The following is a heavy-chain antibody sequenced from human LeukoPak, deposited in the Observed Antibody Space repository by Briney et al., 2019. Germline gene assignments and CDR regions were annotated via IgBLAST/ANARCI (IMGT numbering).Heavy chain of an antibody. CDR1: GFTFSSYA. CDR2: ISGSGGST. CDR3: ARRHNYYYYMDV. Sequence: GGSLRLSCAASGFTFSSYAMSWVRQAPGKGLDWVSGISGSGGSTYYADSVRGRFTISRDNSKNTLYLQMGSLRSEDMAVYYCARRHNYYYYMDVWGKGTTVTVSS. V-gene: IGHV3-23*01. J-gene: IGHJ6*03.